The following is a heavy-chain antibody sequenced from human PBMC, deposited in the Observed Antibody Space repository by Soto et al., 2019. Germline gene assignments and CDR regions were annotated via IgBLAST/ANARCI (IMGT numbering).Heavy chain of an antibody. CDR1: GYTFTGYY. CDR3: ARDPKSIAAAGTLDY. Sequence: QVQLVQSGAEVKKPGASVKVSCKASGYTFTGYYMHWVRQAPGQGLEWMGWINPNSGGSNYAQKFQGRVTMTRDTSISTAYMELSRLRSDDTAVYYCARDPKSIAAAGTLDYGGQRTMVTVSS. CDR2: INPNSGGS. D-gene: IGHD6-13*01. V-gene: IGHV1-2*02. J-gene: IGHJ4*01.